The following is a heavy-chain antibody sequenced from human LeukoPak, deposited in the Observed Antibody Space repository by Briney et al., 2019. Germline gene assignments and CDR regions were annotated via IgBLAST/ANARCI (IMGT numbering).Heavy chain of an antibody. CDR2: INHSGST. D-gene: IGHD2-15*01. J-gene: IGHJ4*02. Sequence: PSETLSLTCAVYGGSFSGYYWSWIRQPPGKGLEWIGEINHSGSTNYNPSLKSRVTISVDTSKNQFSLKLSSVTAADTAVYYCARGGMVVAATLTWYCGGDCQPASATDFDYWGQGTLVTVSS. CDR3: ARGGMVVAATLTWYCGGDCQPASATDFDY. V-gene: IGHV4-34*01. CDR1: GGSFSGYY.